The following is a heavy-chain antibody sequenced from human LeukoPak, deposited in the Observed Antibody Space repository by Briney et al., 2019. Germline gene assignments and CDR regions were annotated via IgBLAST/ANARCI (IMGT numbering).Heavy chain of an antibody. J-gene: IGHJ5*02. CDR2: ISAYNGNT. V-gene: IGHV1-18*04. CDR1: GYTFTGYY. D-gene: IGHD3-22*01. Sequence: GASVKVSCKASGYTFTGYYMHWVRQAPGQGLEWMGWISAYNGNTNYAQKLQGRVTMTTDTSTSTAYMELRSLRSDDTAVYYCARFGGYYASNWFDPWGQGTLVTVSS. CDR3: ARFGGYYASNWFDP.